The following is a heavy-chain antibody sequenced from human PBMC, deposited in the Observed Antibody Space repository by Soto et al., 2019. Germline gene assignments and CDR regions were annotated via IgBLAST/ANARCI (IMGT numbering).Heavy chain of an antibody. CDR3: ARSYSNLFDY. CDR2: IFYSGTT. D-gene: IGHD4-4*01. CDR1: GGSISSDDYY. V-gene: IGHV4-31*03. J-gene: IGHJ4*02. Sequence: PSETLSLTCTVSGGSISSDDYYWSWIRQHPGKGLEWIGYIFYSGTTYYSPSLKSRVTISVDTSKNQFSLRLSSVTAADTAVYYCARSYSNLFDYWGQGTLVTVSS.